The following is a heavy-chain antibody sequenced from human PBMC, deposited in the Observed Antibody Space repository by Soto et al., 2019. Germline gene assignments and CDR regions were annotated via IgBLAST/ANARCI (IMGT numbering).Heavy chain of an antibody. CDR2: IYYSGST. CDR1: GGSISSGGYY. CDR3: VAQYYSNYYYYYMDV. D-gene: IGHD4-4*01. V-gene: IGHV4-31*03. Sequence: SETLSLTCTVSGGSISSGGYYWSWIRQHPGKGLEWIGYIYYSGSTYYNPSLKSRVTISVDTSKNQFSLKLSSVTAADTAVYYCVAQYYSNYYYYYMDVWGKGTTVTVSS. J-gene: IGHJ6*03.